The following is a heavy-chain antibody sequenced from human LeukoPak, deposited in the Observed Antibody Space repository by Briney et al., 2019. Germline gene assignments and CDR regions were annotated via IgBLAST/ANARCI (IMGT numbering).Heavy chain of an antibody. Sequence: PGGSLRLSCAASGFTFSTYSMNWVRQAPGKGLEWVSGISWNSGSIGYADSVKGRFTISRDNAKNSLYLQMNSLRAEDTALYYCAKDFYDSSWPGYFDYWGQGTLVTVSS. D-gene: IGHD6-13*01. CDR1: GFTFSTYS. V-gene: IGHV3-9*01. CDR2: ISWNSGSI. CDR3: AKDFYDSSWPGYFDY. J-gene: IGHJ4*02.